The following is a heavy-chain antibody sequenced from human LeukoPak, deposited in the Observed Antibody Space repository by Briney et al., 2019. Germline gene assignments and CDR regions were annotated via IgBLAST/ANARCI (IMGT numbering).Heavy chain of an antibody. CDR1: NYPITSDYY. J-gene: IGHJ6*03. CDR3: GRAGFGTAYNRFYYYMDV. Sequence: PSETLSLTCAVSNYPITSDYYWVWIRQPPGQGLEWIGQIFHSGIAHYNPSLKSRVTMSVDTSRSQFSVNLNSVTAADTAVYYCGRAGFGTAYNRFYYYMDVRGKGTTVTVSS. CDR2: IFHSGIA. V-gene: IGHV4-38-2*01. D-gene: IGHD3-16*01.